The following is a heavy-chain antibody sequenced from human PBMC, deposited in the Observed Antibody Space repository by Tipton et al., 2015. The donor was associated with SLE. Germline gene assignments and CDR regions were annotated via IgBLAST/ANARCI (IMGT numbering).Heavy chain of an antibody. Sequence: TLSLTCNVSGHSISSGYYWGWIRQFPGKGLEWIGSFYHSGSTYYNPSLKSRVTISVDTSKNQFSLKLTSVTAADTAVYYCASVDLKMATIDYWGQGTLVTVYS. CDR2: FYHSGST. J-gene: IGHJ4*02. V-gene: IGHV4-38-2*02. D-gene: IGHD5-24*01. CDR3: ASVDLKMATIDY. CDR1: GHSISSGYY.